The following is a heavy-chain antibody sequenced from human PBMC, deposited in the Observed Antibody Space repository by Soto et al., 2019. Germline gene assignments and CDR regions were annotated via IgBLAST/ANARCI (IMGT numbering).Heavy chain of an antibody. CDR2: ISYDGSNK. Sequence: QVQLVESGGGVVQPGRSLRLSCAASGFTFSSYGMHWVRQAPGKGLEWVAVISYDGSNKYYADSVKGRFTISRDNSKNTLYLQMNSLRAEDTAVYYCATLIAAAGTSDYWGQGTLVTVSS. CDR1: GFTFSSYG. V-gene: IGHV3-30*03. J-gene: IGHJ4*02. CDR3: ATLIAAAGTSDY. D-gene: IGHD6-13*01.